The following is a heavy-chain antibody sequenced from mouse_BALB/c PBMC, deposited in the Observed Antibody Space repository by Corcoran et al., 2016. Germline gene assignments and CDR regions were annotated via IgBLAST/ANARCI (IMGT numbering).Heavy chain of an antibody. J-gene: IGHJ4*01. CDR2: INTYTGEP. CDR3: ARYGNYGALDY. CDR1: GYTFTNYE. D-gene: IGHD2-1*01. V-gene: IGHV9-3-1*01. Sequence: QIQWVKYGPELKKPGETVKISCKASGYTFTNYEMNWVKQAPGKGLKWRGWINTYTGEPTYADDFKGRFAFSLETSASTAYLQINNLKNEDTATYFCARYGNYGALDYWGQGTSVTVSS.